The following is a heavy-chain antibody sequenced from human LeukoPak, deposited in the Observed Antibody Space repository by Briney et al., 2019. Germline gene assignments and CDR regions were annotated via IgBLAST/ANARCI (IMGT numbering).Heavy chain of an antibody. D-gene: IGHD4-17*01. J-gene: IGHJ3*02. CDR3: ATDLRKRDYGFDAFDI. V-gene: IGHV1-69*04. Sequence: ASVKVSCKASGGTFSSYAISWVRQAPGQGLEWMGRIIPILGIANYAQKFQGRVTITADKSTSTAYMELSSLRSEDTAVYYCATDLRKRDYGFDAFDIWGQGTMVTVSS. CDR2: IIPILGIA. CDR1: GGTFSSYA.